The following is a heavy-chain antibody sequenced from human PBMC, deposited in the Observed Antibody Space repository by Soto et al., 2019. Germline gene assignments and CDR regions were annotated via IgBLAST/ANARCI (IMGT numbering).Heavy chain of an antibody. CDR1: GFTFSSYW. J-gene: IGHJ4*02. CDR2: IKQDGSEK. V-gene: IGHV3-7*01. CDR3: ARPLARGLWFGEPIFY. D-gene: IGHD3-10*01. Sequence: GGSLRLSCAASGFTFSSYWMSWVRQAPGKGLEWVANIKQDGSEKYYVDSVKGRFTISRDNAKNSLYLQMNSLRAEDTAVYYCARPLARGLWFGEPIFYWGQGTLVTVSS.